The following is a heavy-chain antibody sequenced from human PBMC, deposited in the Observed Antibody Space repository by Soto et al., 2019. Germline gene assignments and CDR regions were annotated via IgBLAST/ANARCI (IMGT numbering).Heavy chain of an antibody. Sequence: SVKVSCKASGGTFSSYAISWVRQAPGQGLEWMGGIIPIFGTANYAQKFQGRVTITADESTSTAYMELSSLRSEDTAVYYCASPEYSSSSTTEYYYYYGMDVWGQGTTVPSP. D-gene: IGHD6-6*01. CDR3: ASPEYSSSSTTEYYYYYGMDV. V-gene: IGHV1-69*13. J-gene: IGHJ6*02. CDR2: IIPIFGTA. CDR1: GGTFSSYA.